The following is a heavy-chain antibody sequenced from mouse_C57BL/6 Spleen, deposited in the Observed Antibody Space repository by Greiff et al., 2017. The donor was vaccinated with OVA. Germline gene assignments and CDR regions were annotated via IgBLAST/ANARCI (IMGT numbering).Heavy chain of an antibody. D-gene: IGHD2-12*01. CDR1: GFTFSDYG. CDR2: ISSGSSTI. J-gene: IGHJ4*01. V-gene: IGHV5-17*01. CDR3: ARIRREGYAMDY. Sequence: EVQLVESGGGLVKPGGSLKLSCAASGFTFSDYGMHWVRQAPEKGLEWVAYISSGSSTIYYADTVKGRFTISRDNAKNTLFLQITSLRSEDTAMYYCARIRREGYAMDYWGQGTSVTVSS.